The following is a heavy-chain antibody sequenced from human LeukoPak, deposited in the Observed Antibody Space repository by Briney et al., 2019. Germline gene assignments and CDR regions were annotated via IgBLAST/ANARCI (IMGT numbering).Heavy chain of an antibody. CDR2: INHSGST. V-gene: IGHV4-34*01. D-gene: IGHD1-26*01. J-gene: IGHJ6*02. CDR1: GGSFSGYY. Sequence: SETLSLTCAVYGGSFSGYYWSWIRQPPGKGLEWIGEINHSGSTNYNPSLKSRVTISVDTSKNQFSLKLSSVTAEDTAVYYCAKDQWEDDYYGMDVWGQGTTVTVSS. CDR3: AKDQWEDDYYGMDV.